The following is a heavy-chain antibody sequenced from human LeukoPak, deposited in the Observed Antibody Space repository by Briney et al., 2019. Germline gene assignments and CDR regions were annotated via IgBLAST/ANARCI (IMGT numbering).Heavy chain of an antibody. CDR3: ARGYCSGGSCYSVKNWFDP. D-gene: IGHD2-15*01. J-gene: IGHJ5*02. CDR1: GYTFTGHY. Sequence: GASVKVSCKASGYTFTGHYMHWVRQAPGQGLEWMGRINPNSGGTNYAQKFQGRVTMTRDTSISTAYMELSRLRSDDTAVYYCARGYCSGGSCYSVKNWFDPWGQGTLVTVSS. V-gene: IGHV1-2*06. CDR2: INPNSGGT.